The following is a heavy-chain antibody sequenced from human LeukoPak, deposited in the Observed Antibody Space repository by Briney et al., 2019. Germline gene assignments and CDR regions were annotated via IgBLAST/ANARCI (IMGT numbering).Heavy chain of an antibody. CDR2: IYYSGST. J-gene: IGHJ4*02. CDR3: ARGSGLG. CDR1: GGSFSGYY. Sequence: SETLSLTCAVYGGSFSGYYWSWIRQPPGKGLEWIGYIYYSGSTNYNPSLKSRVTISVDTSKNQFSLKLSSVTAADTAVYYCARGSGLGWGQGTLVTVSS. V-gene: IGHV4-59*01. D-gene: IGHD1-14*01.